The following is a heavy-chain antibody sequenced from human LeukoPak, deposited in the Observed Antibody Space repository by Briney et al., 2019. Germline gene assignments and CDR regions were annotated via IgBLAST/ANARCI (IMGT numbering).Heavy chain of an antibody. CDR3: AREEVVIAPMDV. D-gene: IGHD3-22*01. J-gene: IGHJ6*02. CDR1: GGTFSSYA. Sequence: ASVKVSCKASGGTFSSYATSWVRQAPGQGLEWMGGIIPIFGTANYAQKFQGRVTITADKSTSTAYMELSSLRSEDTAVYYCAREEVVIAPMDVWGQGTTVTVSS. CDR2: IIPIFGTA. V-gene: IGHV1-69*06.